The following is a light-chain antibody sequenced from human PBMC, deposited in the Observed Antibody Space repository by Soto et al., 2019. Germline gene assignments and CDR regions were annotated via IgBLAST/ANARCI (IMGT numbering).Light chain of an antibody. Sequence: EVVLTQSPGTLSLSPGQRAILSCRASQSVRSGNLAWYQQKPGQAPRLLIYGTSNRATGIPDRFSGSGSGTDFTLTISRLERKDFAVYYCHQYGSSPKTFGQGTKVEIK. CDR1: QSVRSGN. J-gene: IGKJ1*01. CDR3: HQYGSSPKT. V-gene: IGKV3-20*01. CDR2: GTS.